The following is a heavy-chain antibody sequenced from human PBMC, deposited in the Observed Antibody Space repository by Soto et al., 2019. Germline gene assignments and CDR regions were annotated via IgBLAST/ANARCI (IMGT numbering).Heavy chain of an antibody. CDR2: INHSGST. D-gene: IGHD3-16*01. CDR3: ARTAWGNWFDP. CDR1: GGSFSGYY. J-gene: IGHJ5*02. Sequence: SETLSLTCAVYGGSFSGYYWSWIRQPPPRGLEWIGEINHSGSTNYNPSLKSRATISVDTSKNQFSLKLSSVTAADTAVYYCARTAWGNWFDPWGQGTLVTVSS. V-gene: IGHV4-34*01.